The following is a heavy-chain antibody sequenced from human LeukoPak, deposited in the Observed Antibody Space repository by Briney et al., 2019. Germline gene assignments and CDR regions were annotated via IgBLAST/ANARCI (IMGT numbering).Heavy chain of an antibody. CDR3: AKGDYDSSGYYPTFDY. Sequence: GGSLRLSCAASGFTFDDYTMHWVRQAPGKGLEWVSLISWDGGSTYYADSVKGRFTISRDNSKNSLYLQMNSLRTEDTALYYCAKGDYDSSGYYPTFDYWGQGTLVTVFS. J-gene: IGHJ4*02. CDR1: GFTFDDYT. D-gene: IGHD3-22*01. V-gene: IGHV3-43*01. CDR2: ISWDGGST.